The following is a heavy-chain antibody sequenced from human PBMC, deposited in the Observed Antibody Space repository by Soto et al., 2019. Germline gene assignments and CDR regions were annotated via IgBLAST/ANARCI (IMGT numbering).Heavy chain of an antibody. J-gene: IGHJ5*02. D-gene: IGHD2-15*01. V-gene: IGHV4-59*08. CDR2: IYYSGST. Sequence: SETLSLTCTVSGGSISSYYWSWIRQPPGKGLEWIGYIYYSGSTNYNPSLKSRVTISVDTSKNQFSLKLSSVTAADTAVYYCARQWVVAEENWFDPWGQGTLVTVSS. CDR3: ARQWVVAEENWFDP. CDR1: GGSISSYY.